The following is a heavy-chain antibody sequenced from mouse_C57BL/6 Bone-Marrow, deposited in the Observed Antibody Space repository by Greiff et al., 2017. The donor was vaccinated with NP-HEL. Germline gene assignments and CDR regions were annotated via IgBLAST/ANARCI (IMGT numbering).Heavy chain of an antibody. J-gene: IGHJ2*01. CDR2: ICSGCSTI. V-gene: IGHV5-17*01. CDR1: GFTFSDYG. Sequence: EVKLQESGGGLVKPGGSLTLSCAASGFTFSDYGMHWVRQAPEKGLEWVGYICSGCSTIYYAAIVTGLFTISSDTAKHTLFMHMSMLRSEDAAMYCGTGAVGRDDWGQGTTLTVSS. CDR3: TGAVGRDD.